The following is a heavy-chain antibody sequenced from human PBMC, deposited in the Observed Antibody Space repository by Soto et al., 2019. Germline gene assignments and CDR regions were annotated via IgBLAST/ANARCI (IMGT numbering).Heavy chain of an antibody. Sequence: QVQLQESGPGLVKPSETLSLTCTVPGGSISSYYWSWIRQPPGKGLEWIGYIYYSGSTKYNPSRKSGASTSEDTSTSPCSPRRSSVSPAETAVYYCAGVGHFGLQYFFDFGGQGTLVTVSS. CDR1: GGSISSYY. J-gene: IGHJ4*02. D-gene: IGHD3-3*01. CDR2: IYYSGST. V-gene: IGHV4-59*08. CDR3: AGVGHFGLQYFFDF.